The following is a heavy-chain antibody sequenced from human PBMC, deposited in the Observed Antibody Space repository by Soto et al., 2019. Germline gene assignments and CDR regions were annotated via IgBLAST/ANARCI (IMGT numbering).Heavy chain of an antibody. CDR3: ARVPEAPGGDYNAFDI. Sequence: ASVKVSCKASGYTFTSYYMHWVRQAPGQGLEWMGIINPSGGSTSYAQKFQGRVTMTRDTSTSTVYMELSSLRSEDTAVYYCARVPEAPGGDYNAFDIWGQGTMVTVSS. CDR1: GYTFTSYY. D-gene: IGHD4-17*01. J-gene: IGHJ3*02. CDR2: INPSGGST. V-gene: IGHV1-46*01.